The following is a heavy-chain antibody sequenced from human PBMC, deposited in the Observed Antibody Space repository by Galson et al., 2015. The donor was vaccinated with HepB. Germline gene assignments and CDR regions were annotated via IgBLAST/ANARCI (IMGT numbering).Heavy chain of an antibody. CDR2: ISWRSAGV. J-gene: IGHJ3*02. Sequence: SLRLSCAASGFSFGDYAMHWVRQAPGKGPEWVSGISWRSAGVGYADSVKGRFTVSRDNAKSALYLQMNTLRTADTALYYCVKDRGPIVGATGIDDAYNIWGQGTMVTVSS. V-gene: IGHV3-9*01. D-gene: IGHD1-26*01. CDR1: GFSFGDYA. CDR3: VKDRGPIVGATGIDDAYNI.